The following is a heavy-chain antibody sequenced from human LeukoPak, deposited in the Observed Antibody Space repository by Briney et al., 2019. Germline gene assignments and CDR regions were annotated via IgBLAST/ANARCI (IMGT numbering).Heavy chain of an antibody. V-gene: IGHV3-74*01. CDR3: ARDYYYDSSGYYDY. Sequence: PGGSLRLSCAASGFTFSSYWMHWVRQAPGKGLVWVSRINSDGSSTIYADSVKGRLTISRDNAKNTLYLQMNSLRAEDTAVYYCARDYYYDSSGYYDYWGQGTLVTVSS. CDR1: GFTFSSYW. J-gene: IGHJ4*02. CDR2: INSDGSST. D-gene: IGHD3-22*01.